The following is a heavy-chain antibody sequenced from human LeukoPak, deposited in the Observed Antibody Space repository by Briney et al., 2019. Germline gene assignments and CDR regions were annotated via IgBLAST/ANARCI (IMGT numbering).Heavy chain of an antibody. V-gene: IGHV4-34*01. J-gene: IGHJ4*02. Sequence: SETLSPTCAVYGGSFSGYYWGWIRQPPGKGLEWIGEINHSGSTNYNPSLKSRVTISVDTSRNQFSLKLSSVTAADTAVYYCASRGYCSGGSCYYFDYWGQGTLVTVSS. CDR3: ASRGYCSGGSCYYFDY. CDR1: GGSFSGYY. D-gene: IGHD2-15*01. CDR2: INHSGST.